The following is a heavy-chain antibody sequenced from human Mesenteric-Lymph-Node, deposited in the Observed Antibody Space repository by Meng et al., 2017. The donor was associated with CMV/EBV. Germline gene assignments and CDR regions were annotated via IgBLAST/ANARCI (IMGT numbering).Heavy chain of an antibody. J-gene: IGHJ4*02. D-gene: IGHD2-15*01. CDR3: ARRPPYCSGDCYDY. V-gene: IGHV3-53*01. CDR2: IYSGSST. CDR1: GFTVSGTY. Sequence: AASGFTVSGTYRSWVRQAPGTELEWASVIYSGSSTYYTDSVKGRFTISRDNSKNTLYLRMNSLRGEDTAVYYCARRPPYCSGDCYDYWGLGTLVTVSS.